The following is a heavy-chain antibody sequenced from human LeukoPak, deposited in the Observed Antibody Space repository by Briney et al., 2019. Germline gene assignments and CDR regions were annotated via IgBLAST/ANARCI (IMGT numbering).Heavy chain of an antibody. D-gene: IGHD2-2*01. J-gene: IGHJ6*03. CDR2: INPSGGST. CDR3: ATDRCSSTSCYVGYYYMDV. Sequence: ASVKVSCKASGYTFTSYYMRWVRQAPGQGLEWMGIINPSGGSTSYAQKFQGRVTMTRDMSTSTVYMELSSLRSEDTAVYYCATDRCSSTSCYVGYYYMDVWGKGTTVTVSS. CDR1: GYTFTSYY. V-gene: IGHV1-46*01.